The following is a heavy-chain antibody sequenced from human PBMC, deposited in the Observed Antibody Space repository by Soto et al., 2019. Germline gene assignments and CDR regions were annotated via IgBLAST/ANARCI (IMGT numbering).Heavy chain of an antibody. CDR3: ASLYDFWSGYCPY. Sequence: SETLSLTCTVSGGSISSSSYYWGWIRQPPGKGLEWIGSIYYSGSTYYNPSLKSRVTISVDTSKNQFSLKLSSVTAADTAVYYCASLYDFWSGYCPYWGQGTLVTVSS. J-gene: IGHJ4*02. CDR1: GGSISSSSYY. CDR2: IYYSGST. D-gene: IGHD3-3*01. V-gene: IGHV4-39*01.